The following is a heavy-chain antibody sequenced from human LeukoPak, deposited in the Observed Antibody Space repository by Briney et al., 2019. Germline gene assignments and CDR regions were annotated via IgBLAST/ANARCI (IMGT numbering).Heavy chain of an antibody. CDR3: ARDLYYYGSGSYQPIDY. CDR2: ISAYNGNT. D-gene: IGHD3-10*01. J-gene: IGHJ4*02. Sequence: GASVKVSCKASGYTFTSYGISWVRQAPGQGLEWMGWISAYNGNTNYAQKLQGRVTMTTDTSTSTAYMELRSLRSDDTAVYYCARDLYYYGSGSYQPIDYWGQGTLVTVSS. CDR1: GYTFTSYG. V-gene: IGHV1-18*01.